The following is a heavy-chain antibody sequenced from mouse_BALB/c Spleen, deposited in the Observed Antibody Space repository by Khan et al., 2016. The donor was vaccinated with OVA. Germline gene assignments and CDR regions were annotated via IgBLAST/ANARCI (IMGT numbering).Heavy chain of an antibody. CDR2: VNPNTDNI. J-gene: IGHJ3*01. Sequence: VQLQQSGPDLVKPGASVKISCKASGYSFTLYYMSWVKQSHGKSLEWIGRVNPNTDNINYNQEFKGKAILTVDKSSNTAYMELRSLTSEDSAVYFCARGYGFFASWGQGTLVTGSA. CDR1: GYSFTLYY. D-gene: IGHD1-2*01. V-gene: IGHV1-26*01. CDR3: ARGYGFFAS.